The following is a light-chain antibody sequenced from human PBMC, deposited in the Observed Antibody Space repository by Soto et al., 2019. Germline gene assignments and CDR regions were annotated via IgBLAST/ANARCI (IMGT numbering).Light chain of an antibody. CDR3: QQHYNSPPQYT. CDR1: QSISAF. V-gene: IGKV1-39*01. CDR2: AAS. Sequence: DILLTQSPSSLSASVGDRVTITCRASQSISAFLNWYQQKPGTAPKLLIYAASTLQSGVPSRFRGSGSGTDFTFTISGLQPEDFAIEYCQQHYNSPPQYTFGQGTQLEIK. J-gene: IGKJ2*01.